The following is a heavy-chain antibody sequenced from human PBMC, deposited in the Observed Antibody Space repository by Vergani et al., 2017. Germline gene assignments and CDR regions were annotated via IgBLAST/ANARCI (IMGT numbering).Heavy chain of an antibody. D-gene: IGHD2-2*02. Sequence: QVQLQQWGAGLLKPSETLSLTCAVYGGSFSGYYWSWIRQPPGKGLEWIGEINHSGSTNYNPSLKSRVTISVDTSKNQFSLKLSSVTAADTAVYYCARGRHCSSTSCYTVDYYYYMDVWGKGTTVTVSS. CDR1: GGSFSGYY. V-gene: IGHV4-34*01. CDR2: INHSGST. CDR3: ARGRHCSSTSCYTVDYYYYMDV. J-gene: IGHJ6*03.